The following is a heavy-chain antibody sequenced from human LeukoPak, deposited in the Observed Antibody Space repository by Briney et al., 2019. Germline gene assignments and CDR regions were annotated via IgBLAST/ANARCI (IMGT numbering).Heavy chain of an antibody. J-gene: IGHJ4*02. CDR3: ARVPCGGDCSFDY. V-gene: IGHV4-59*01. Sequence: SETLSLTCTVSGVSISSYYWSWIRQPPGKGLEWIGYIYYSGSTNYNPSLKSRVTISVDTSKNQFSLKLSSVTAADTAVYYCARVPCGGDCSFDYWGQGTLVTVSS. D-gene: IGHD2-21*02. CDR2: IYYSGST. CDR1: GVSISSYY.